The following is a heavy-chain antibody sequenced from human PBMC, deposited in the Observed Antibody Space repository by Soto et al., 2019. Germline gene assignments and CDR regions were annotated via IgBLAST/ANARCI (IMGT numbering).Heavy chain of an antibody. J-gene: IGHJ4*02. V-gene: IGHV4-31*03. Sequence: SETLSLTCTVSGGSISSGGYYWSWIRQHPGKGLEWIGYIYYSGSTYYNPSLKSRVTISVDTSKNQFSLKLSSVTAADTAVYYCARETRVVATITVDYWGQGTLVTVSS. CDR1: GGSISSGGYY. D-gene: IGHD5-12*01. CDR2: IYYSGST. CDR3: ARETRVVATITVDY.